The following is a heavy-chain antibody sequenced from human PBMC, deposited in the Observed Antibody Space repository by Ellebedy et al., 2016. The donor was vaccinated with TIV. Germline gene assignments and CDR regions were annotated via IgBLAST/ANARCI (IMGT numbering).Heavy chain of an antibody. V-gene: IGHV3-33*01. Sequence: GESLKISCAAPGFTFRSYGMHWVRQAPGKGLEWVAVIWYDGSNKYYGDSVKGRFTISRDNSKNTLYLQMNSLRAEDTVVYYCARRIAARPDYYYAMDVWGQGTTVTVAS. J-gene: IGHJ6*02. CDR2: IWYDGSNK. CDR3: ARRIAARPDYYYAMDV. D-gene: IGHD6-6*01. CDR1: GFTFRSYG.